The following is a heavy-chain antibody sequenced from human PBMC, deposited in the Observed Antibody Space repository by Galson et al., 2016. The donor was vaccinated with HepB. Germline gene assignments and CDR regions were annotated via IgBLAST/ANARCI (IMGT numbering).Heavy chain of an antibody. D-gene: IGHD3-22*01. CDR2: ISNDGTNE. CDR1: GFSFSNYA. CDR3: ARGSGYSGRYFQH. V-gene: IGHV3-30-3*01. Sequence: SLRLSCAASGFSFSNYAMHWVRQAPGRGLEWVAVISNDGTNEYYADSVKGRFTISRDNSKNTLYLQMNSLRVEDTAVYYCARGSGYSGRYFQHWGQGTLVTVSS. J-gene: IGHJ1*01.